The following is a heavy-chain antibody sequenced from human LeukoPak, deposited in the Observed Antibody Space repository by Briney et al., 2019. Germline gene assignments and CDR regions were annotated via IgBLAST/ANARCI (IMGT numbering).Heavy chain of an antibody. CDR2: ISAYNGNT. V-gene: IGHV1-18*01. CDR1: GYTFTSYG. CDR3: ARDRDYCYYYYMDV. Sequence: GASVKVSCKASGYTFTSYGISWVRQAPGQGLEWMGWISAYNGNTNYAQKLQGRVTMTTDTSTSTAYMELRSLRSDDTAVYYCARDRDYCYYYYMDVWGKGTTVTVSS. J-gene: IGHJ6*03.